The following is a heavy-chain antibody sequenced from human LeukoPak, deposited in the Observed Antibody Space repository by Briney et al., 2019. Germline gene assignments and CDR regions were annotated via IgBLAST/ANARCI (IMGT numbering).Heavy chain of an antibody. CDR3: ATCYTYCSSTRPTLDY. V-gene: IGHV1-24*01. Sequence: ASVKVSCKVSGYTLTELSMHWVRQAPGKGLEWMGGFDPEDGETIYAQKFQGRVTMTEDTSTDTAYMELSSLRSEDTAVYYCATCYTYCSSTRPTLDYWGQGTLVTVSS. CDR2: FDPEDGET. D-gene: IGHD2-2*01. CDR1: GYTLTELS. J-gene: IGHJ4*02.